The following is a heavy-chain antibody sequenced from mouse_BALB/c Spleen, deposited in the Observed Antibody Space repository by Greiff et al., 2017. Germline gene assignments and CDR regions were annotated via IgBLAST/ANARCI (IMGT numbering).Heavy chain of an antibody. J-gene: IGHJ4*01. CDR1: GFTFSSFG. D-gene: IGHD2-10*02. Sequence: DVMLVESGGGLVQPGGSRKLSCAASGFTFSSFGMHWVRQAPEKGLEWVAYISSGSSTIYYADTVKGRFTISRDNPKNTLFLQMTSLRSEDTAMYYCARGYGNYVKGAMDYWGQGTSVTVSS. V-gene: IGHV5-17*02. CDR2: ISSGSSTI. CDR3: ARGYGNYVKGAMDY.